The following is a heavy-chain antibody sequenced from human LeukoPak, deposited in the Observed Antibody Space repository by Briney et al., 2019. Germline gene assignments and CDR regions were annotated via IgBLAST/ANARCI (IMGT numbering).Heavy chain of an antibody. V-gene: IGHV4-59*01. CDR1: GGSISSYY. Sequence: SETLSLTCTVSGGSISSYYWSWIRQPPGKGLEWIGYIYYSGSTNYNPSLKSRVTISVDTSKNQFSLKVRSVTPADTAVYFCARGRVSSSTWYSTYYYYFYMDVWGKGTTVTVSS. CDR3: ARGRVSSSTWYSTYYYYFYMDV. CDR2: IYYSGST. J-gene: IGHJ6*03. D-gene: IGHD1-1*01.